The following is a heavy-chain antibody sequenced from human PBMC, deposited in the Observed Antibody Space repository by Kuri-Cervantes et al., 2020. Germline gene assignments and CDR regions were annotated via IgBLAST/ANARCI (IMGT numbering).Heavy chain of an antibody. D-gene: IGHD3-22*01. CDR2: ISYDGSNK. V-gene: IGHV3-30-3*01. J-gene: IGHJ6*02. Sequence: GESLKISCAASGFTFSSYAMHWVRQAPGKGLEWVAVISYDGSNKYYADSVKGRFTISRDNSKNTLYLQMNSLRAEDTAVYYCARDWATYYSDSRGQHYYSGMDVWGQGTTVTVSS. CDR1: GFTFSSYA. CDR3: ARDWATYYSDSRGQHYYSGMDV.